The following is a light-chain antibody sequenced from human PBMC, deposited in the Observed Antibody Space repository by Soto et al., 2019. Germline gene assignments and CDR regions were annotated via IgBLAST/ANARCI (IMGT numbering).Light chain of an antibody. V-gene: IGKV3-20*01. CDR3: QQFATSPRT. Sequence: EIVLTQSPGTLSLSPGERATLSCRASQSISTTSLTWYQQRPGQPPRLLIYGASNRATDIADRFSGGGSGTDFTLTISGVEPEDFAVYYCQQFATSPRTFGQGTRVEIK. CDR2: GAS. J-gene: IGKJ1*01. CDR1: QSISTTS.